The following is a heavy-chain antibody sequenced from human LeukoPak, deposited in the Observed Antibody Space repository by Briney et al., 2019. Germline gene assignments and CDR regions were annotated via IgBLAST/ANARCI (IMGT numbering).Heavy chain of an antibody. CDR3: AASIQGFHWSDP. Sequence: TSVKVSCKASGFTFTSSAVQWVRQARGQRLEWIGWIVVATGNTYYAQRFQERVTITWDRSTSTAYMELSSLTSEDTAVYYCAASIQGFHWSDPWGQGTLVTVSP. CDR1: GFTFTSSA. D-gene: IGHD2/OR15-2a*01. J-gene: IGHJ5*02. CDR2: IVVATGNT. V-gene: IGHV1-58*01.